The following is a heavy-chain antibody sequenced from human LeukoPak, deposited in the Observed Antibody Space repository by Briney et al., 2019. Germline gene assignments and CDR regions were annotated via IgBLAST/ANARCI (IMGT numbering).Heavy chain of an antibody. Sequence: PSETLSLTCAVYGGSFSGYYWSWIRQPPGKGLEWIGEINHSGSTNYNPSLKSRVTISVDTSKNQFSLKLSSVTAADTAVYYCARRSYSYGSGSYIRNFDPWGQGALVTVSS. CDR3: ARRSYSYGSGSYIRNFDP. V-gene: IGHV4-34*01. J-gene: IGHJ5*02. D-gene: IGHD3-10*01. CDR2: INHSGST. CDR1: GGSFSGYY.